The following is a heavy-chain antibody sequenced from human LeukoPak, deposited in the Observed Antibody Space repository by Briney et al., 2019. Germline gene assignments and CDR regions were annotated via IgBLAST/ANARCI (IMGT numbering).Heavy chain of an antibody. J-gene: IGHJ4*02. CDR2: IYYSGMT. CDR1: GGSISSYY. CDR3: ASADSDDYYIDF. D-gene: IGHD4-17*01. V-gene: IGHV4-59*01. Sequence: SETLSLTCTVSGGSISSYYWSWIRQPPGKGLEWIGYIYYSGMTNYNPSLKSRVTISLDTSKNQFSLKLSSVTAADTAVYYCASADSDDYYIDFWGQGTLVTVSS.